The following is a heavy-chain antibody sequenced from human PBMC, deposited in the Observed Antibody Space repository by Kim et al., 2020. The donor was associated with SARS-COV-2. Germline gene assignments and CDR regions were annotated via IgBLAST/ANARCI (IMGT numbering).Heavy chain of an antibody. J-gene: IGHJ4*02. Sequence: ADSVKGRFTISRDNSKNTLYLQVNSLRAEDTAVYYCAKAPAGFNSGWVDCWGQGTLVTVSS. V-gene: IGHV3-23*01. D-gene: IGHD6-19*01. CDR3: AKAPAGFNSGWVDC.